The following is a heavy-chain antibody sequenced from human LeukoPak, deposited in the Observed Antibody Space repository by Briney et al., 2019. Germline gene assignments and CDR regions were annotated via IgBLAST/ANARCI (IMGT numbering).Heavy chain of an antibody. Sequence: ASVKVSCKASDYKFTNYGIGWVRQAPVQGLEWMGWISPYNGNTIYAQKLQGRVTMTTDTSTSTAYMELRSLRSDDTAVYYCARGSPPRVYYDRSGYYSYYFDYWGQGTLVTVSS. V-gene: IGHV1-18*01. CDR2: ISPYNGNT. CDR1: DYKFTNYG. D-gene: IGHD3-22*01. CDR3: ARGSPPRVYYDRSGYYSYYFDY. J-gene: IGHJ4*02.